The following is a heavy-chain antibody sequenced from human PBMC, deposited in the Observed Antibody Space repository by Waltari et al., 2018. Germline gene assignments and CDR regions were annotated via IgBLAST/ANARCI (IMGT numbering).Heavy chain of an antibody. D-gene: IGHD5-12*01. CDR2: ISSSSTI. CDR1: GFTFSSYS. J-gene: IGHJ3*02. V-gene: IGHV3-48*04. CDR3: AREVVATKGSAFDI. Sequence: EVQLVESGGGLVQPGGSLRLSCAASGFTFSSYSMNWVRQAPGKGLEWVSYISSSSTIYYADSVKGRFTISRDNAKNSLYLQMNSLRAEDTAVYYCAREVVATKGSAFDIWGQGTMVTVSS.